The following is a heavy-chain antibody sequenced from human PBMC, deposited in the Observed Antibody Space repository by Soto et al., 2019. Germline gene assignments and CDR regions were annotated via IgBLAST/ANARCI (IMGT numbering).Heavy chain of an antibody. CDR3: ARQGVGPLHGLVDV. V-gene: IGHV4-59*08. J-gene: IGHJ6*02. CDR2: VHHSWGS. CDR1: GGSISSYY. D-gene: IGHD1-26*01. Sequence: QVQLQESGPGLVKPSETLSLSCTVSGGSISSYYWSWFRQSPGKRMEWIGYVHHSWGSSYNPSLQSRVAISLDTSKSQFSLKVTSVTATDTAVYYWARQGVGPLHGLVDVWGQGTTVTVSS.